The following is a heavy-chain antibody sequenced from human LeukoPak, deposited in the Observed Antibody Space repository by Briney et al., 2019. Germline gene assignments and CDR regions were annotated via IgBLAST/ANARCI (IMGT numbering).Heavy chain of an antibody. V-gene: IGHV3-53*01. CDR3: ARGYCSSTSCPEDY. CDR2: IYSGGST. CDR1: GFTVSSNY. Sequence: GGSLRLSCAASGFTVSSNYMSWVRQAPGKGLEWVSVIYSGGSTYYADSVKGRFTISRDNSKNTLYLQMNSLRAEDTAVYYCARGYCSSTSCPEDYWGQGTLVTVSS. D-gene: IGHD2-2*01. J-gene: IGHJ4*02.